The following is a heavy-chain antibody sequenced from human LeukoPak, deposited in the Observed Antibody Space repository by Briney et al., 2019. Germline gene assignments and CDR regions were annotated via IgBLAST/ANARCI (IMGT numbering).Heavy chain of an antibody. CDR3: ARDHRGAAAGD. CDR1: GFTFSDYS. CDR2: ISSSGSPI. Sequence: GGSLRVSCAASGFTFSDYSMNWIRQAPGKGLEWVSYISSSGSPIYYVDSVKGRFTISRDNAKNSLYLQMNSLRAEDTAVYYCARDHRGAAAGDWGQGTTVTVSS. D-gene: IGHD1-26*01. V-gene: IGHV3-11*04. J-gene: IGHJ3*01.